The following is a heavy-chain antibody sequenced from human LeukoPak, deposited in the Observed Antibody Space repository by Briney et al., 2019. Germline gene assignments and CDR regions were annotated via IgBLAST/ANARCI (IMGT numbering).Heavy chain of an antibody. CDR3: ARVSELGRGGY. V-gene: IGHV4-4*02. CDR1: GGSTSSSNW. J-gene: IGHJ4*02. D-gene: IGHD7-27*01. Sequence: SETLSLTCAVSGGSTSSSNWWSWVRPRPGKGLEWIGEIYHSGSPNYNPSLKSRVTISVDTSKNQFSLKLSSVTAADTAVYYCARVSELGRGGYWGQGTLVTVSS. CDR2: IYHSGSP.